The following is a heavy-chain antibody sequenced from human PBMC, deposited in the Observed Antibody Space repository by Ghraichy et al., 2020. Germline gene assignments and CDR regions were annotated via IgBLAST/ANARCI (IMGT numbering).Heavy chain of an antibody. V-gene: IGHV3-33*01. CDR3: ARSGLISGSYYFGFDY. Sequence: GGSLRLSCAASGFTFSSYGMHWVRQAPGKGLEWVAVIWYDGSNKYYADSVKGRFTISRDNSKNTLYLQMNSLRAEDTAVYYCARSGLISGSYYFGFDYWGQGTLVTVSS. D-gene: IGHD1-26*01. CDR1: GFTFSSYG. J-gene: IGHJ4*02. CDR2: IWYDGSNK.